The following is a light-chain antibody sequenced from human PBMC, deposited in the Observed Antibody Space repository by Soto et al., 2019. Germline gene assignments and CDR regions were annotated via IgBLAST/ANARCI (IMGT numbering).Light chain of an antibody. J-gene: IGKJ2*01. CDR2: GSS. Sequence: EIVLTQSPGTLSLSPGERATLSCRASQSVSSGYLAWYQQKPGQAPRLLLYGSSNRATGIPDRFSGSGSGTDFTLTINRLEPEDFAVYSCQQYGTIPYTFGQGTRLEI. CDR1: QSVSSGY. CDR3: QQYGTIPYT. V-gene: IGKV3-20*01.